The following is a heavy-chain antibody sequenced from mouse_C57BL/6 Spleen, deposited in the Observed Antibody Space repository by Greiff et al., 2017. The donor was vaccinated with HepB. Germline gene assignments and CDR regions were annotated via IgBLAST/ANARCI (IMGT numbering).Heavy chain of an antibody. V-gene: IGHV1-64*01. J-gene: IGHJ1*03. CDR2: IHPNSGST. Sequence: QVQLQQPGAELVKPGASVKLSCKASGYTFTSYWMHWVKQRPGQGLEWIGMIHPNSGSTNYNEKFKSKATLTVDKSSSTAYMQLSSLTSEDSAVYYCANYYGSSYPHWYFDVWGTGTTVTVSS. D-gene: IGHD1-1*01. CDR1: GYTFTSYW. CDR3: ANYYGSSYPHWYFDV.